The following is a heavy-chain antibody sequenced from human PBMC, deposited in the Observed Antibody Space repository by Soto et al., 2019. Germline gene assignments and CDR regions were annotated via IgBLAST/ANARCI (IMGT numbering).Heavy chain of an antibody. J-gene: IGHJ5*02. CDR3: ILQGLMGGGAAYS. Sequence: EVQLVESGGGLVMPGGSLRLSCAVSGVTFSDFWMNWVRQAPVKGLEWVGRIKRTVDRGTTDYAAPVKGRCSITRDDSKNTLYLQVNSLRNADTAVYYCILQGLMGGGAAYSWGQGTLVTVSS. CDR1: GVTFSDFW. D-gene: IGHD2-8*01. CDR2: IKRTVDRGTT. V-gene: IGHV3-15*07.